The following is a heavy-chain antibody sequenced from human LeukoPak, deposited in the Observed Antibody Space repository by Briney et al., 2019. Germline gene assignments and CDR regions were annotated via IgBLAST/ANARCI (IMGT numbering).Heavy chain of an antibody. CDR1: GFTFSSYG. CDR3: AKWSRGSDY. V-gene: IGHV3-30*18. Sequence: PGGSLRLSCAASGFTFSSYGMHWVRQAPGKGLEWVAVISYDGSNKYYADSVKGRFTISRDNSKNTLYLQMNSLRAEDTAVYYCAKWSRGSDYWGQGTLVTVSS. CDR2: ISYDGSNK. D-gene: IGHD3-16*01. J-gene: IGHJ4*02.